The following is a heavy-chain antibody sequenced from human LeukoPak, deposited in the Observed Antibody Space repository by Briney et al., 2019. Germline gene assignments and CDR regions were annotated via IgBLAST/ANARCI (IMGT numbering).Heavy chain of an antibody. J-gene: IGHJ4*02. D-gene: IGHD3-22*01. CDR3: ARGSDSSGYYGYYFDY. V-gene: IGHV3-23*01. CDR2: ISGSGGST. CDR1: GFTFSSYA. Sequence: PGGSLRLSCAASGFTFSSYAMSWVRQAPGKGLEWVSAISGSGGSTYYADSVKGRFTISRDNAKNSLYLQMNSLRAEDTAVYYCARGSDSSGYYGYYFDYWGQGTLVTVSS.